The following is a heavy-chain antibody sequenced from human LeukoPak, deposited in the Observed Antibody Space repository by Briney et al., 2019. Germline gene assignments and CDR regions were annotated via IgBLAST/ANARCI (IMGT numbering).Heavy chain of an antibody. Sequence: PSETLSLTCAVYGGSFSGYYWSWIRQPPGKGLEWIGEINHSGSTNYNPSLKSRVTISVDTSKNQFSLKLSSVTAADTAVYYCARMTTVTTPRFDYWGQGTLVTVSS. J-gene: IGHJ4*02. CDR2: INHSGST. D-gene: IGHD4-11*01. CDR3: ARMTTVTTPRFDY. CDR1: GGSFSGYY. V-gene: IGHV4-34*09.